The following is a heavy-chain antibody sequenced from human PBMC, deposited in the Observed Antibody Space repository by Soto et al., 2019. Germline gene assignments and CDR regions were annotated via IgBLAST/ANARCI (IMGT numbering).Heavy chain of an antibody. CDR1: GASISTGDHF. J-gene: IGHJ4*02. Sequence: QVQLQESGPGLVKPSQTLSLTCTVSGASISTGDHFWSWLRQPPGKGLESIGYRYYSGSTYYSPSLKSRVTISVDTAMNQFSLYLSSVTAADTAVYYCARGRGYGYGIDYWGQGTLVTVSS. CDR2: RYYSGST. D-gene: IGHD5-12*01. V-gene: IGHV4-30-4*01. CDR3: ARGRGYGYGIDY.